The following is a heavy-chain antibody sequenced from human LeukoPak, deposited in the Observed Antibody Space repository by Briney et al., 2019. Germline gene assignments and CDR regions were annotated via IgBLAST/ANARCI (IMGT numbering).Heavy chain of an antibody. D-gene: IGHD4-17*01. V-gene: IGHV1-2*02. CDR2: INPNSGGT. Sequence: ASVKVSCKASGYTFTGYYMHWVRQAPGQGLEWMGWINPNSGGTNYAQKFQGRVTMTRNTSISTAYMELSSLRSEDTAVYYCARADYGDYSLDAFDIWGQGTMVTVSS. CDR3: ARADYGDYSLDAFDI. J-gene: IGHJ3*02. CDR1: GYTFTGYY.